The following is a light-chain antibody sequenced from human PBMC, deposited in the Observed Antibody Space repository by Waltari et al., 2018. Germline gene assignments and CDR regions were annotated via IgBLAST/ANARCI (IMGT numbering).Light chain of an antibody. CDR3: QTWGTDSRV. J-gene: IGLJ3*02. V-gene: IGLV4-69*01. CDR2: LNSDGSH. Sequence: QLVLTQSPSASASLGASVQLTCTLSGGHSGTAIAWHQQQPEKGPRYLMKLNSDGSHHKGDGIPDRFSGSSSGAERYLSISSVQSEDEADYYCQTWGTDSRVFGGGTKLTVL. CDR1: GGHSGTA.